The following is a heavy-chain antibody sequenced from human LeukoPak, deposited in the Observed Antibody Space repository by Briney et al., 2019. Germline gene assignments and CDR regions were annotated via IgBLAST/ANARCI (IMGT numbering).Heavy chain of an antibody. CDR2: INPNSGGT. CDR3: ARFGYTSSLDY. Sequence: ASVRVSCKASGYTFTSYGISWVRQAPGQGLEWMGWINPNSGGTNYAQKFQGRVTMTRDTSTRTAYMELSRLRSDDTAMYYCARFGYTSSLDYWGQGTLVTVSS. D-gene: IGHD6-13*01. CDR1: GYTFTSYG. V-gene: IGHV1-2*02. J-gene: IGHJ4*02.